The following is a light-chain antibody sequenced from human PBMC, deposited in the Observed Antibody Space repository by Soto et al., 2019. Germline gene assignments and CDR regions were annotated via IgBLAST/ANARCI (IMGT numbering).Light chain of an antibody. CDR2: EGS. CDR3: CSYAGSSTIVV. J-gene: IGLJ2*01. Sequence: SALTQPDSVSGSPGQSITISCTGTSSDVGSYNLVSWYQQHPGKAPKLMIYEGSKRPSGVSNRFSGSKSGNTASLTISGLEAEDEADYYCCSYAGSSTIVVFGGGTKLTVL. V-gene: IGLV2-23*03. CDR1: SSDVGSYNL.